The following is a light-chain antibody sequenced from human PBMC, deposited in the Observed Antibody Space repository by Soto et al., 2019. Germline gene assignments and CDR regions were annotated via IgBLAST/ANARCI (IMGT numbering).Light chain of an antibody. Sequence: DIQMTQSPSSLSASVGDRVTITCQASQDISNYLNWYQQKPGKAPKLLIYDASTLETGVPSRFSGSGSGTDFTFTISSLQPEDIATYYSQQYDNLPRTFGQGTKVEIK. J-gene: IGKJ1*01. CDR1: QDISNY. CDR2: DAS. CDR3: QQYDNLPRT. V-gene: IGKV1-33*01.